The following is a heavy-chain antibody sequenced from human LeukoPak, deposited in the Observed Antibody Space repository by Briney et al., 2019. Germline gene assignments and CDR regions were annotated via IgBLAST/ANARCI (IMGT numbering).Heavy chain of an antibody. V-gene: IGHV4-38-2*02. D-gene: IGHD4-11*01. Sequence: SETLSLTCTVSGYSISSGFYWGWIRQPPGRGLEWVGTFYHSGITHYNPSLKSRVTISVDMSKNQFSLKLTSVTVADTAVYYCARGSYSDYVVNYWGEGILVTVSP. J-gene: IGHJ4*02. CDR3: ARGSYSDYVVNY. CDR2: FYHSGIT. CDR1: GYSISSGFY.